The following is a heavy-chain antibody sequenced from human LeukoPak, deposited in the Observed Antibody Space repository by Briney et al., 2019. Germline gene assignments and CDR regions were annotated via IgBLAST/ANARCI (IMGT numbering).Heavy chain of an antibody. J-gene: IGHJ4*02. Sequence: GASVKVSCKASRYTFTTYYVHWVRQAPGQGLEWMGWISGSNGNTNNAQKVQGRVTVTTDTSTSTAYMELRSLRSDDTAVYYCARYPLSYSSNWHYYFDYWGQGTLLTVSS. D-gene: IGHD6-13*01. V-gene: IGHV1-18*04. CDR1: RYTFTTYY. CDR3: ARYPLSYSSNWHYYFDY. CDR2: ISGSNGNT.